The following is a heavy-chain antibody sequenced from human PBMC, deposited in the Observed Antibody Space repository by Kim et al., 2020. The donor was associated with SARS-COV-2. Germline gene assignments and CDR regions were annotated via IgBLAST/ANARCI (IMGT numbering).Heavy chain of an antibody. V-gene: IGHV4-39*01. CDR3: AGHFPSYWQQWLDY. J-gene: IGHJ4*02. Sequence: NPTHKSRAPISVDTSKNQFSLKLSSVPAADTAVYYCAGHFPSYWQQWLDYWGQGTLVTVSS. D-gene: IGHD6-19*01.